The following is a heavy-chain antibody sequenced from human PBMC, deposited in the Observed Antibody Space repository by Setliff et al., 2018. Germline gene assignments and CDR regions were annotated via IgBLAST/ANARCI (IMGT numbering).Heavy chain of an antibody. D-gene: IGHD5-18*01. V-gene: IGHV3-23*01. CDR1: GFSFCDYA. Sequence: GSLRLSCAASGFSFCDYAMSWVRQAPRKGLEWVSGGSTGKTDYADSVKGRFTMSRDSSTNTLYLQMNSLRGEDTAVYYCAKDLSSNTAASYFLDLWGQGTQVTVSS. CDR3: AKDLSSNTAASYFLDL. J-gene: IGHJ5*02. CDR2: GSTGKT.